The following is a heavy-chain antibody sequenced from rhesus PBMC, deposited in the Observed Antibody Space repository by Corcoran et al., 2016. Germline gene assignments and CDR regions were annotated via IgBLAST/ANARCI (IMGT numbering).Heavy chain of an antibody. CDR1: GGSFSSSW. V-gene: IGHV4-80*01. D-gene: IGHD1-20*01. CDR2: INGNSGST. J-gene: IGHJ6*01. Sequence: QVQLQESGPGLVKPSETLSLTCAVSGGSFSSSWWSWTRKPPGKGLEWSGEINGNSGSTNYNPSLKSRVTISKDASKNQFSLKLSSVTAADTAVYYCARFSYSWNIAGLDSWGQGVVVTVSS. CDR3: ARFSYSWNIAGLDS.